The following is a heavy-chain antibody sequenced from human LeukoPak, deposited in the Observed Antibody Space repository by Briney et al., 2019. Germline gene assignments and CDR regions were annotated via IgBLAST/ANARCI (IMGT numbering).Heavy chain of an antibody. CDR3: ARVTDLGYCSGGGCYDGWFDP. J-gene: IGHJ5*02. CDR1: GGSISSYY. V-gene: IGHV4-4*07. Sequence: PSETLSLTCTVSGGSISSYYWSWIRQPAGKGLEWIGRIYTSGSTNYNPSLKSRVTISVDKSKNQFSLKLSSVTAADTAVYYCARVTDLGYCSGGGCYDGWFDPWGQGTLVTVSS. CDR2: IYTSGST. D-gene: IGHD2-15*01.